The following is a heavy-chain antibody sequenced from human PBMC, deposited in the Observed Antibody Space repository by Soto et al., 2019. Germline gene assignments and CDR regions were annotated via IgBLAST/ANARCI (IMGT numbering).Heavy chain of an antibody. CDR1: GFTFTNYG. CDR3: ASGVSPDYSAS. D-gene: IGHD2-8*01. V-gene: IGHV1-18*03. CDR2: LNTYNGNT. J-gene: IGHJ4*02. Sequence: QVQLVQSGAEMRKPGASVKVACKASGFTFTNYGICWGRQATGQGLAWMGWLNTYNGNTNYAQMLQGRVTMTTDTSTSSAYRELRRLISKDMGANSCASGVSPDYSASWGQGTLVIVS.